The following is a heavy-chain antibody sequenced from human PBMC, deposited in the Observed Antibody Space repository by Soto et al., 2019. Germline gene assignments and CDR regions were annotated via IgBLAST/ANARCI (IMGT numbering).Heavy chain of an antibody. CDR3: ARHFERDPGMDV. CDR2: IYPGDSDT. CDR1: WYRLTHYW. J-gene: IGHJ6*02. D-gene: IGHD3-9*01. V-gene: IGHV5-51*01. Sequence: GGCLEISCKGSWYRLTHYWIGWGRQMPGKGLEWMGIIYPGDSDTRYSPSFQGQVTISADKSISTAYLQWSSLKASDTAMYYCARHFERDPGMDVWGQGTTVTVSS.